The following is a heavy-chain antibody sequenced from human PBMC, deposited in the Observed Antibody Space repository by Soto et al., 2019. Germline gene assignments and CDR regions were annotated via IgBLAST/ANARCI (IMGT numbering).Heavy chain of an antibody. CDR3: ASVGFP. D-gene: IGHD1-26*01. Sequence: QVQLVQSGAEVRKPGSSVKVSCKASGGTFSSYAISWVRQAPGQGLEWMGGIIPMFCTVKYAQKLQDRVTITADESTSTAYMELSSLRSEDTAMYYCASVGFPWGQGTLVTVSS. CDR2: IIPMFCTV. CDR1: GGTFSSYA. J-gene: IGHJ5*02. V-gene: IGHV1-69*01.